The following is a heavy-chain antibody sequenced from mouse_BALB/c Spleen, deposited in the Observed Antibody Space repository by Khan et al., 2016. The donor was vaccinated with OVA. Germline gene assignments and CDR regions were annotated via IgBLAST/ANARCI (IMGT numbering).Heavy chain of an antibody. J-gene: IGHJ2*01. V-gene: IGHV1-87*01. D-gene: IGHD1-1*01. CDR3: ARGGITTGYVDY. CDR1: GYTFTSYW. CDR2: IYPGDGNT. Sequence: QVQLKESGTELARPGASVKLSCKASGYTFTSYWMQWVKQRPGQGLEWIGAIYPGDGNTRYTQKFKGKATLTADKSSSTVYMQLSSLASEDSVVYYCARGGITTGYVDYWGQGTTLTVSS.